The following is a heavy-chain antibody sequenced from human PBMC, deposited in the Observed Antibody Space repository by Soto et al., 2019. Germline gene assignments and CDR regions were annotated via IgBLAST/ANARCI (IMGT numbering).Heavy chain of an antibody. CDR3: ARGPPAQYCSTSSCYGEVGWFDP. Sequence: ASVKVSCKASGGTLSSYTINWVRQAPGQGLEWMGRIIPMLDMTNYGQKFQGRVAITADKSTNTAYMDLSSLGSEDTAVYYCARGPPAQYCSTSSCYGEVGWFDPWGQGTLVTVSS. D-gene: IGHD2-2*01. V-gene: IGHV1-69*02. CDR1: GGTLSSYT. J-gene: IGHJ5*02. CDR2: IIPMLDMT.